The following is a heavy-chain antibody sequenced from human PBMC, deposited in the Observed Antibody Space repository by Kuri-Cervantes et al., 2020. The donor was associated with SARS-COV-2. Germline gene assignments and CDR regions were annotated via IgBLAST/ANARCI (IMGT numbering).Heavy chain of an antibody. J-gene: IGHJ4*02. CDR2: MNPNSGNT. Sequence: ASVKVSCKASGYTFTSYGISWVRQAPGQGLEWMGWMNPNSGNTGYAQKFQGRVTMTRNTSVSTAYMELSSLRSEDTAVYYCARGDPGGYLPSVVYWGQGILVTVSS. D-gene: IGHD1-26*01. CDR1: GYTFTSYG. CDR3: ARGDPGGYLPSVVY. V-gene: IGHV1-8*02.